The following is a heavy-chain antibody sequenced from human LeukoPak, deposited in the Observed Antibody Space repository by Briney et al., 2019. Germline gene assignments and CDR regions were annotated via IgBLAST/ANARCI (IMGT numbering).Heavy chain of an antibody. CDR3: ARDRYYDYVWGSYGWFDT. D-gene: IGHD3-16*01. Sequence: PSETLSLTCTVSGGSISSGSYYWSCIRQPAGKGLEWIGRIYTSGSTNYNPSLKSRATISVDTSKNQFSLKLSSVTAADTAVYYGARDRYYDYVWGSYGWFDTWGQGTLVTVSS. J-gene: IGHJ5*02. CDR1: GGSISSGSYY. V-gene: IGHV4-61*02. CDR2: IYTSGST.